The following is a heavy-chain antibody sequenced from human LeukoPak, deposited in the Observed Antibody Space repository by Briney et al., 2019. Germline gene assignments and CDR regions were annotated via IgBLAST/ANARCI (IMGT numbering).Heavy chain of an antibody. Sequence: EASVKVSCKASANTIASSWMHWVRQAPGQGLEWMGVINPSGDGRTYAQKFQGRVTMARDTSTSTVYMELSSLRSEDTAVYYCARDHSGQTGTKGLCWWFDPWGQGTLVTVSS. CDR2: INPSGDGR. CDR3: ARDHSGQTGTKGLCWWFDP. D-gene: IGHD2-8*01. V-gene: IGHV1-46*01. J-gene: IGHJ5*02. CDR1: ANTIASSW.